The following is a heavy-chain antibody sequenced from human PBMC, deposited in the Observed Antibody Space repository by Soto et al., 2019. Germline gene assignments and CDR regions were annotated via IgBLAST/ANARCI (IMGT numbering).Heavy chain of an antibody. D-gene: IGHD3-10*01. V-gene: IGHV5-51*01. Sequence: PGESLKISCKGSGYRFTNYWIGWVRQMPGKGLEWMGIIYPGDSDTRYSPSFQGQVTISADKSISTAYLQWSSLKASDTAMYYCARSMVRGVPNPYYFDYWGQGTLVTVSS. CDR3: ARSMVRGVPNPYYFDY. CDR1: GYRFTNYW. J-gene: IGHJ4*02. CDR2: IYPGDSDT.